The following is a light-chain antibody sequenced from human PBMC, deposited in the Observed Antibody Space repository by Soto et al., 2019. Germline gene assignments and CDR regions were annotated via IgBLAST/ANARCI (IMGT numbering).Light chain of an antibody. Sequence: ETVLAQSPGTLSLSPRERATLSCRSSQSVSSSYLAWYQQKPGQAPRLXIYGASSRETGIPDRFSGSGSGTEFTLTISRLEPEDFAVYYCQQYGSSRRTFGQGTKVDIK. CDR1: QSVSSSY. V-gene: IGKV3-20*01. CDR2: GAS. J-gene: IGKJ1*01. CDR3: QQYGSSRRT.